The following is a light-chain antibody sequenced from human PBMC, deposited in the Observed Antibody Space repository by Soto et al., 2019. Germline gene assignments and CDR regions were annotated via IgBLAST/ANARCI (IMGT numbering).Light chain of an antibody. J-gene: IGKJ1*01. CDR2: GAS. Sequence: EIVMTQSPATLSVSPGERATLSCRASQSVSSNLAWYQQKPGQAPRLLIYGASTRATGIQARFSGSRSGTEFTLTIRSLQSEDFAVYYCQQYNNWPPWTFGQGTKVEIK. CDR3: QQYNNWPPWT. CDR1: QSVSSN. V-gene: IGKV3-15*01.